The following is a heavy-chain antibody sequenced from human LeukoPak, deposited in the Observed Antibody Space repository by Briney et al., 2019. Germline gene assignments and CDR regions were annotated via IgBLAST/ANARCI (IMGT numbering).Heavy chain of an antibody. D-gene: IGHD5-18*01. CDR3: ARVFFGYSYGFYFDY. CDR1: GGSISSYY. Sequence: PSETLSLTCTVSGGSISSYYWSWIRQPPGKGLEWIGYIYYSGSTNYNPSLKSRVTISVDTSKNQFSLKLSSVTAADTAVYYCARVFFGYSYGFYFDYWGQGTLVTVSS. CDR2: IYYSGST. V-gene: IGHV4-59*12. J-gene: IGHJ4*02.